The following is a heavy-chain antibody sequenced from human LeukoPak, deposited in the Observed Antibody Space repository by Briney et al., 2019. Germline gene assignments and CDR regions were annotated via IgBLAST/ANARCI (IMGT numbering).Heavy chain of an antibody. J-gene: IGHJ4*02. CDR2: ISSSSSYI. CDR3: ASLRYFDWSIKNY. Sequence: PGGSLRLSCAASGFTFSSYSMNWVRQAPGKGLEWVSSISSSSSYIYYADSVKGRFTISRDNAKNSLYLQMNSLRAEDTAVYYCASLRYFDWSIKNYWGQGTLVTVSS. CDR1: GFTFSSYS. D-gene: IGHD3-9*01. V-gene: IGHV3-21*01.